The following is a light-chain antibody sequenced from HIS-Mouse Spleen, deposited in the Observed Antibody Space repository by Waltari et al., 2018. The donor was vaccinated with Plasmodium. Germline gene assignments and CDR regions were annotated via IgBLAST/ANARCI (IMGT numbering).Light chain of an antibody. Sequence: DIQMPQSPSAISASVGDSVTITCRARQGSSNYLSWMQQKPGKVPKRLIYAASSLQSGVPSRFSGSGSGTEFNLTISSLQPEDFATYDCLKHNSYPRTFGQGTKVEIK. CDR3: LKHNSYPRT. CDR1: QGSSNY. J-gene: IGKJ1*01. CDR2: AAS. V-gene: IGKV1-17*03.